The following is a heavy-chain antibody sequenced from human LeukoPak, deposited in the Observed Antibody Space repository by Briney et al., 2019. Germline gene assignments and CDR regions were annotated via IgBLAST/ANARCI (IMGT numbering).Heavy chain of an antibody. CDR3: ASWGPMIVGPLGY. CDR1: GYTLRSYG. V-gene: IGHV1-18*01. J-gene: IGHJ4*02. CDR2: ISAYNGNT. Sequence: GASVKVSCKASGYTLRSYGITWVRQAPGQGLEWMGWISAYNGNTKYPQKLQGRVTMTTDTSTSTAYMELRSLRSEDTAVYHCASWGPMIVGPLGYWGQGTLVTVSS. D-gene: IGHD3-22*01.